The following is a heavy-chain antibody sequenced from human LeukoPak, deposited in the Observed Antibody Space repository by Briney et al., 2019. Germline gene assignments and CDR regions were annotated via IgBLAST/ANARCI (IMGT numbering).Heavy chain of an antibody. J-gene: IGHJ6*03. D-gene: IGHD4-11*01. V-gene: IGHV3-73*01. CDR1: GFTFSGSA. CDR3: TRPPVTTILKNYYYYMDV. Sequence: PGGSLRLSCAASGFTFSGSAMHWVRQASGKGLEWVGRIRSKANSYATAYAASVKGRFTISRDDSKNTAYLQMNSLKTEDTAVYYCTRPPVTTILKNYYYYMDVWGKGTTVTVSS. CDR2: IRSKANSYAT.